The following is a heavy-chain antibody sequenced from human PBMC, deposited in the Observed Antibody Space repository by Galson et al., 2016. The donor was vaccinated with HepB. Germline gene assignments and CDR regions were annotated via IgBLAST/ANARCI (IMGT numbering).Heavy chain of an antibody. CDR2: IYKDGRT. J-gene: IGHJ4*02. Sequence: SLRLSCAVSGSPVSDTYMSWVRQPPGKGLEWVSVIYKDGRTNPGASVKGRFSIPRDISKNTLYLKMNSLRADDTAVYYCARVGGYDGYYFDFWGQGALVTVSS. D-gene: IGHD5-12*01. CDR3: ARVGGYDGYYFDF. V-gene: IGHV3-53*01. CDR1: GSPVSDTY.